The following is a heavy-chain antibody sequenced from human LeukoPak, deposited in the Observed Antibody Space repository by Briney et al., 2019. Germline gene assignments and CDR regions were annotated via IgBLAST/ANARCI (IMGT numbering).Heavy chain of an antibody. Sequence: SETLSLTCTVSGGSISSYYWSWIRQPAEKGLECIGRIYTSGSTNYNPSLKSRVTMSVDTSKNQFSLKLSSVTAADAAVYYCATDGSFDDWFYPWGPLVPVTVSS. V-gene: IGHV4-4*07. D-gene: IGHD1-26*01. CDR1: GGSISSYY. CDR3: ATDGSFDDWFYP. CDR2: IYTSGST. J-gene: IGHJ5*02.